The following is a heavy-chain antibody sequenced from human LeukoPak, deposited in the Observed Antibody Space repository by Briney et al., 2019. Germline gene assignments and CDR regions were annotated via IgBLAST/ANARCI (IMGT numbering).Heavy chain of an antibody. Sequence: GGSLRLSCAASGFTFDDYAMRWVRQAPGKGLEWVSGISYSSDTIAYADSVKGRFTISRDNAKNSLYLQMNTLRAEHTSVYYCAKDVCGGEGNSGSYFDLWGRGTLVTVSS. V-gene: IGHV3-9*01. CDR3: AKDVCGGEGNSGSYFDL. CDR2: ISYSSDTI. D-gene: IGHD2-21*01. J-gene: IGHJ2*01. CDR1: GFTFDDYA.